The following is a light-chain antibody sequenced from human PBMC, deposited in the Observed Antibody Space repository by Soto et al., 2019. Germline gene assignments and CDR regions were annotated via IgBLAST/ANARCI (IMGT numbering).Light chain of an antibody. J-gene: IGKJ4*01. CDR3: LQDYNYPRT. Sequence: AIPITQSPSSPSAYLGDRVTITFPASQAIRIDLGWYQQKPGKAPKLLIYAASSLQSGVPSRFSGSGSGTDFTLTISSLQPEDFATYYCLQDYNYPRTFGGGTKVDIK. V-gene: IGKV1-6*01. CDR1: QAIRID. CDR2: AAS.